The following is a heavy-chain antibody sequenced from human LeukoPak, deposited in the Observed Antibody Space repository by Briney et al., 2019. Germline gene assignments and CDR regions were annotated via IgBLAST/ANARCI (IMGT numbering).Heavy chain of an antibody. V-gene: IGHV3-7*04. J-gene: IGHJ4*02. CDR3: TRDALFGSGRTHLDF. CDR2: IKQDGSEA. Sequence: PGGSLRLSCAASEFTFNRYWMSWVRQAPWKGLQWVANIKQDGSEAHYVDSVKGRFTISRDNAKNSLSLQMNSLNVDDTGVYFCTRDALFGSGRTHLDFWSQGTLVSVSS. CDR1: EFTFNRYW. D-gene: IGHD3-10*01.